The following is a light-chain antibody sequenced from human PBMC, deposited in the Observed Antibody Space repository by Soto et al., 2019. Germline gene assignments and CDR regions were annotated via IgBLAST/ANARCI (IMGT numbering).Light chain of an antibody. Sequence: QSVLTQPPSASGTPGQRVIISCSGSSSNIGTNTVNWYHHLPGAAPKLLIYGDDQRPAGVPDRISASKSGTSASLAITGLQPEDEADFYCAVWDNSLKGWLFGGGTKLTVL. CDR2: GDD. CDR3: AVWDNSLKGWL. CDR1: SSNIGTNT. V-gene: IGLV1-44*01. J-gene: IGLJ3*02.